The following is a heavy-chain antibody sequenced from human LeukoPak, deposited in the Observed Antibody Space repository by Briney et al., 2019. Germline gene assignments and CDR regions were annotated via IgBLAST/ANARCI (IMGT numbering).Heavy chain of an antibody. CDR1: GYTFTDYY. CDR2: INSNSVGT. V-gene: IGHV1-2*02. J-gene: IGHJ4*02. Sequence: ASVKVSCKASGYTFTDYYMHWVRQTPGQGLEWVGWINSNSVGTNYAQKFQGRVTMTRDTSISAAYMELSRLTSDDAAVYYCARSDASGWKDFWGQGTLVTVSS. D-gene: IGHD6-19*01. CDR3: ARSDASGWKDF.